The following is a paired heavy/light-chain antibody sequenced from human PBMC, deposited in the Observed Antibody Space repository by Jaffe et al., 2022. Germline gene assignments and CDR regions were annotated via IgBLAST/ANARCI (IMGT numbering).Light chain of an antibody. Sequence: SSELTQDPAVSVALGQTVRITCQGDSLRSYFASWYQQKPGQAPVLVISGKNNRPSGIPDRFSGSTSGNTASLTITGAQAEDEADYYCNSRDSSGNHLVFGTGTKVTVL. V-gene: IGLV3-19*01. CDR1: SLRSYF. J-gene: IGLJ1*01. CDR2: GKN. CDR3: NSRDSSGNHLV.
Heavy chain of an antibody. Sequence: QVQLQESGPGLVKPSQTLSLTCTVSGGSISYDGYYWSWIRQPAGKGLEWIGRIYPSGSTNYNPSLKSRVTISVDTSRNHFSLKLSSVTAADTAMYYCARALSTYYYASGSYYNGDAFDIWGQGTMVTVSS. J-gene: IGHJ3*02. CDR2: IYPSGST. CDR3: ARALSTYYYASGSYYNGDAFDI. D-gene: IGHD3-10*01. V-gene: IGHV4-61*02. CDR1: GGSISYDGYY.